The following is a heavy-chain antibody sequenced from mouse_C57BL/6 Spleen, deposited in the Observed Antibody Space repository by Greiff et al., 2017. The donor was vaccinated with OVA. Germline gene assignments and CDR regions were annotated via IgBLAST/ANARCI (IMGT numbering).Heavy chain of an antibody. D-gene: IGHD2-3*01. CDR3: GRFGDGYWYYFDY. CDR2: IDPNSGGT. V-gene: IGHV1-72*01. Sequence: QVQLQQPGAELVKPGASVKLSCKASGYTFTSYWMHWLKQRPGRGLEWIGGIDPNSGGTKYNEKFKSKATLTVDKSSSTAYMQLSSLTSEESAVYYCGRFGDGYWYYFDYWGQGTTLTVSS. CDR1: GYTFTSYW. J-gene: IGHJ2*01.